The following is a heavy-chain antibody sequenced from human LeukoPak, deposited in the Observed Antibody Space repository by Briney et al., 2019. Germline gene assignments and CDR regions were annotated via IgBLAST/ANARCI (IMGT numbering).Heavy chain of an antibody. CDR3: AREARLSCSGGSCYPDDAFDI. D-gene: IGHD2-15*01. CDR1: GGSFSGYY. J-gene: IGHJ3*02. V-gene: IGHV4-34*01. CDR2: THHTGST. Sequence: SETLSLTCAVDGGSFSGYYWSWIRHPPGNGLEWIGETHHTGSTNYNPSLKSRVTISVDTSKNQCSLKLSSVTAADTAVYYCAREARLSCSGGSCYPDDAFDIWGQGTMVTVSS.